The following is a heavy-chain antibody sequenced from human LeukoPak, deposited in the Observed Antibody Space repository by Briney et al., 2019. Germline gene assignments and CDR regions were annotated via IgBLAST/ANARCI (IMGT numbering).Heavy chain of an antibody. D-gene: IGHD3-10*01. Sequence: ASVKVSCKASGGTFSSYAISWVRQAPGQGLEWMGGIIPIFGTANYAQKFRGRVTITTDESTSTAYMELSSLRSEDTAVYYCARVYYYGSGDHYYMDVWGKGTTVTVSS. CDR3: ARVYYYGSGDHYYMDV. CDR1: GGTFSSYA. V-gene: IGHV1-69*05. J-gene: IGHJ6*03. CDR2: IIPIFGTA.